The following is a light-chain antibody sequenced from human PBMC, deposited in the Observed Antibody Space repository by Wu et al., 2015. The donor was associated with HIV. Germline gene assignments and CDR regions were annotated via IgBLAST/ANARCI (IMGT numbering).Light chain of an antibody. CDR2: DAS. Sequence: DIVLTQSPATLSLSPGERATLSCRASQSVSASLAWYQQKPGQPPRLLIYDASIRLADIPARFSGSGSGTDFTLTISSLEPEDFAVYYCQHRSNWPPITFGQGTKLEIK. V-gene: IGKV3-11*01. CDR3: QHRSNWPPIT. J-gene: IGKJ2*01. CDR1: QSVSAS.